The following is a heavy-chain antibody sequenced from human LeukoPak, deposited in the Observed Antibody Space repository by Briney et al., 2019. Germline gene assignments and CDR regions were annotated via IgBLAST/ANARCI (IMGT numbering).Heavy chain of an antibody. V-gene: IGHV1-8*01. Sequence: AASVKVSCKASGYTFTSYDINWVRQATGQGLEWMGWMNPNSGNTGYAQKFQGRVTMTRNTSISTAYMELSSLRSEDTAVYYCARGQVLKWDVGSWFDPWGQGTLVTVSS. J-gene: IGHJ5*02. CDR3: ARGQVLKWDVGSWFDP. CDR2: MNPNSGNT. D-gene: IGHD1-26*01. CDR1: GYTFTSYD.